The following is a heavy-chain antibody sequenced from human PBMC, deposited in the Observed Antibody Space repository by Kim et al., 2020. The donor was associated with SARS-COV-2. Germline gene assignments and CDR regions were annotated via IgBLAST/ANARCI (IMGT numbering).Heavy chain of an antibody. V-gene: IGHV4-34*01. CDR1: GGSFSGYY. CDR3: ARGGGSYRVYFDY. Sequence: SETLSLTCAVYGGSFSGYYWSWIRQPPGKGLEWIGEINHSGSTNYNPSLKSRVTISVDTSKNQFSLKLSSVTAADTAVYYCARGGGSYRVYFDYWGQGTLVTVSS. CDR2: INHSGST. D-gene: IGHD1-26*01. J-gene: IGHJ4*02.